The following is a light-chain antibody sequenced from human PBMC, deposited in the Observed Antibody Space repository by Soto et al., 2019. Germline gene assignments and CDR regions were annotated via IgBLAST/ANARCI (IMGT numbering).Light chain of an antibody. CDR3: QHYGTSAL. Sequence: EIVLTQSPGTLSLSPGERATLSCRASESVSTSYLAGYQQKPGQAPRLLIYGASGRATDIPDMFSVSASGTDFTLSISRLEPEDFALYYCQHYGTSALFGPGTKVYIK. CDR1: ESVSTSY. J-gene: IGKJ3*01. CDR2: GAS. V-gene: IGKV3-20*01.